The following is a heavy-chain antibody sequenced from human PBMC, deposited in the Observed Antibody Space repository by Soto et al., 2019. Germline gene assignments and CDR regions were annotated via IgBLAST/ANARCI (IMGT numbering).Heavy chain of an antibody. D-gene: IGHD3-9*01. J-gene: IGHJ4*02. Sequence: SETLSLTCAVSGYSISSGYYWGWIRQPPGKGLEWIGSIYHSGSTYYNPSLKSRVTISVDTSKNQFSLKLSSVTAADTAVYYCARDSDYDILTGPFDYWGQGTLLTVSS. CDR3: ARDSDYDILTGPFDY. CDR1: GYSISSGYY. CDR2: IYHSGST. V-gene: IGHV4-38-2*02.